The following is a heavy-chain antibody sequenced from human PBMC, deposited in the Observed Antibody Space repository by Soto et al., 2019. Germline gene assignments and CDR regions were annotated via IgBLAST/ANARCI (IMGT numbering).Heavy chain of an antibody. CDR2: ISYDGSNK. V-gene: IGHV3-30*18. J-gene: IGHJ4*02. CDR3: AKDLWEGGAAAFDY. D-gene: IGHD6-13*01. Sequence: QVQLVESGGGVVQPGRSLRLSCAASGFTFSSYGMHWVRQAPGKGLEWVAVISYDGSNKYYADSVKGRFTISRDNSKNTLYLQMNSLRAEDTAVYYCAKDLWEGGAAAFDYWGQGTLVTVSS. CDR1: GFTFSSYG.